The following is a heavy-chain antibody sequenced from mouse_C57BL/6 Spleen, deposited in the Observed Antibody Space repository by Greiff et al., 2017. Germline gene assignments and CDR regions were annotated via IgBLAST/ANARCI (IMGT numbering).Heavy chain of an antibody. CDR2: LYPGDGDT. D-gene: IGHD1-1*01. CDR1: GYAFSSSW. CDR3: ARATVVATDYAMDY. Sequence: VQLQQSGPELVKPGASVKISCKASGYAFSSSWLNWVKQRPGKGLEWIGRLYPGDGDTNYNGKFKGKATLTADKSSSTAYMQLSSLTSEDSAVYFCARATVVATDYAMDYWGQGTAVTVSS. J-gene: IGHJ4*01. V-gene: IGHV1-82*01.